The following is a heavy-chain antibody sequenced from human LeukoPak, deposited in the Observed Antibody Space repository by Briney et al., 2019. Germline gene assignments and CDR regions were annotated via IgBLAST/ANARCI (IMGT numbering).Heavy chain of an antibody. CDR2: LHHSGST. Sequence: SETLSLTCTVSGYSITSVYYCGWIRQPPGKGLQWIGSLHHSGSTYYNPSLKSRVTISVDTSKNQFSLKMSSVTAADTAVYYCARVAGGYSYGYPDYWGQGTLVTVSS. V-gene: IGHV4-38-2*02. D-gene: IGHD5-18*01. CDR1: GYSITSVYY. CDR3: ARVAGGYSYGYPDY. J-gene: IGHJ4*02.